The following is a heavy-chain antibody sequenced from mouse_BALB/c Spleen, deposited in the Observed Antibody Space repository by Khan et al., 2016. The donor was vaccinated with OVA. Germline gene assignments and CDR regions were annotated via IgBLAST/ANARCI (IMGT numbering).Heavy chain of an antibody. CDR2: IYPGNGST. D-gene: IGHD1-1*01. CDR1: GYIFTSYR. V-gene: IGHV1-76*01. J-gene: IGHJ4*01. CDR3: ARCNGLHYYGMNY. Sequence: QVQLKQSGAELVRPGDSVKLSCKTSGYIFTSYRIHWVKQRSGQGIEWIARIYPGNGSTYDNEMCKGKDTLTADNSYSNANMQLSSQKYEDSAVYCFARCNGLHYYGMNYWGQGTSFTVSS.